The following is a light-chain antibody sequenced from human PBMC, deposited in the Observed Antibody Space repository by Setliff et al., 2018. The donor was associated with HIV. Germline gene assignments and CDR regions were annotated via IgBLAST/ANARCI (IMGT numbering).Light chain of an antibody. Sequence: QSVLTQPPSVSAAPGQKVTISCSGSSSNIGNNYVSWYQQLPGTAPKLLIYDNNKRPSGIPDRFSGSKSGTSATLGITGLQTGDEADYYCGTWDSNLSAVVFGGGTK. J-gene: IGLJ2*01. CDR1: SSNIGNNY. V-gene: IGLV1-51*01. CDR3: GTWDSNLSAVV. CDR2: DNN.